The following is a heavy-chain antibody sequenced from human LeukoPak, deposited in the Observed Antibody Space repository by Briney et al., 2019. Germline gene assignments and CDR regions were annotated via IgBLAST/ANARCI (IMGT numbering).Heavy chain of an antibody. CDR1: GGSISGYY. V-gene: IGHV4-59*01. J-gene: IGHJ4*02. CDR2: IYDTGYS. Sequence: SETLSLTCTVSGGSISGYYWSWIRQPPGKGLEWIGHIYDTGYSNYNPSLKTRVIISVGTSKNQFSLRLTSVTAADSATYYCARETSLVGYAGGLGFNYWGRGTLVTVSS. CDR3: ARETSLVGYAGGLGFNY. D-gene: IGHD2-2*01.